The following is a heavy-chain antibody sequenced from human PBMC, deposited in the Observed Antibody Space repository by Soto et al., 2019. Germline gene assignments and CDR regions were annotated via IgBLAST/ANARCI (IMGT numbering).Heavy chain of an antibody. V-gene: IGHV1-24*01. D-gene: IGHD1-26*01. CDR2: FDPEDGET. CDR1: GDTLTELS. J-gene: IGHJ3*02. CDR3: VSGSYYYGAFDI. Sequence: ASVKVSCKVSGDTLTELSMHWVRQAPGKGLEWMGGFDPEDGETIYAQKFQGRVTMTEDTSTDTAYMELSSLRSEDTAVYYCVSGSYYYGAFDIWGQGTMVTVSS.